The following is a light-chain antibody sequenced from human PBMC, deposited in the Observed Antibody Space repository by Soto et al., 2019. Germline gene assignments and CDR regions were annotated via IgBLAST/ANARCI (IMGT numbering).Light chain of an antibody. J-gene: IGKJ2*02. V-gene: IGKV3D-15*01. CDR2: GPS. Sequence: EIVMTQSPATLSVSPGERATLSCRASQSVSANLAWYQQKPGQAPRLLIYGPSTRATDIPARFSGSGSGTEFTLTISSLQSEDFAVYYCQQYNNWPPGTFGQGTKLEI. CDR1: QSVSAN. CDR3: QQYNNWPPGT.